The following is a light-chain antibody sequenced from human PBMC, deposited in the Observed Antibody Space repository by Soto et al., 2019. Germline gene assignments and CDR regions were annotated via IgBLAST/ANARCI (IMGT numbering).Light chain of an antibody. Sequence: QSALTQPASVSGSPGQSITISCTGTSSDVGSYNLVSWYQQHLGKAPKLMIYEVSKRPSGVSNRFSGSKSGNTASLTISGLQAEDEADYYCCSYAGSSTLFGGGTQLTVL. J-gene: IGLJ7*01. CDR2: EVS. CDR3: CSYAGSSTL. CDR1: SSDVGSYNL. V-gene: IGLV2-23*02.